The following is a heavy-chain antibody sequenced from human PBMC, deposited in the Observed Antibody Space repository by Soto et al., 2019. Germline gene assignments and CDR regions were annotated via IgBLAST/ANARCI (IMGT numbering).Heavy chain of an antibody. CDR2: INPSGGST. D-gene: IGHD6-13*01. CDR3: ATATIAAAGLN. CDR1: GYTFTSYY. J-gene: IGHJ4*02. V-gene: IGHV1-46*01. Sequence: GASVKVSCKASGYTFTSYYMHWVRQAPGQGLEWMGIINPSGGSTSYAQKFQGRVTMTRDTSTSTVYMELSSLRSEDTAVYYCATATIAAAGLNWGQGTLVTVSS.